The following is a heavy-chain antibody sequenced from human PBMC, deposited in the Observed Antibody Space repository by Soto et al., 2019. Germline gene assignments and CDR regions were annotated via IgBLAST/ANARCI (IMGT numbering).Heavy chain of an antibody. CDR1: GFTFGDHG. V-gene: IGHV3-49*04. J-gene: IGHJ4*02. Sequence: SLRLSWVVCGFTFGDHGMSWVRQAPGKGLEWVGFIRSETLGGTIDYAASVKGRFVISRDDSKGIAYLHMNSLKTEETATYSCAKEVYNYYKLRGRATLEIVSS. CDR3: AKEVYNYYKL. D-gene: IGHD3-10*01. CDR2: IRSETLGGTI.